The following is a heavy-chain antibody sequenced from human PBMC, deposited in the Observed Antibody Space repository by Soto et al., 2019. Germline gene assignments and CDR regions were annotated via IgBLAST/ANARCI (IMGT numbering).Heavy chain of an antibody. J-gene: IGHJ5*02. D-gene: IGHD2-15*01. CDR3: ARLRTATNNYKWFDP. CDR1: GVSVSSDDYY. V-gene: IGHV4-61*08. Sequence: SETLSLTCSVSGVSVSSDDYYWNWIRQPPGKGLEWIGYNHIRGRTNYNPSLGSRVAISLDTSKNQFSLTLTSVTAADTAIYYCARLRTATNNYKWFDPWGQGTLVTVS. CDR2: NHIRGRT.